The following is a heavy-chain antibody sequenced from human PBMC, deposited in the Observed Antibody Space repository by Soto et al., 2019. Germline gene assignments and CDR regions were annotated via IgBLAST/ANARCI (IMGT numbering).Heavy chain of an antibody. CDR1: GGSSSSGGHY. Sequence: SETLSLTCTVAGGSSSSGGHYWSWIRRHPGKGLEWIGTIYYSVSTYYNPSLKSRISISIDTSKNQFSLRLSSVTAADTAVYYCAKVKIGSGCPNWFDPWGQGTLVTVSS. CDR2: IYYSVST. CDR3: AKVKIGSGCPNWFDP. V-gene: IGHV4-31*03. D-gene: IGHD6-19*01. J-gene: IGHJ5*02.